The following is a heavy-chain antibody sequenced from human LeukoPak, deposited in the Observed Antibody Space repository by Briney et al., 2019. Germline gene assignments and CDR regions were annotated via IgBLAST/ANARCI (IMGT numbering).Heavy chain of an antibody. CDR1: GGSFCGYY. D-gene: IGHD3-10*01. V-gene: IGHV4-34*01. Sequence: PSETLSLTCAVYGGSFCGYYWSWIRQPPGKGLEWSGEINHSGSTNYNPSLKSRVTISVDTSKNQFSLKLSSVTAADTAVYYCARGPRFGGSGSNNWFDPWGQGTLVTVSS. CDR2: INHSGST. CDR3: ARGPRFGGSGSNNWFDP. J-gene: IGHJ5*02.